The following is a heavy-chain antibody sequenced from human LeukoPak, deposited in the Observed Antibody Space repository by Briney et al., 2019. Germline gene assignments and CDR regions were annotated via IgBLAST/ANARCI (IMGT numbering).Heavy chain of an antibody. CDR2: ISSSSSYI. V-gene: IGHV3-21*01. D-gene: IGHD6-19*01. J-gene: IGHJ4*02. CDR3: ARMEIAVAGGFDY. Sequence: GGSLRLACTPSGFTFSSYSMGWVRQAPGKALEWVSSISSSSSYIYYADSVKGRFTISRDNAKNSLYLQMNSLRAEDTAVYYCARMEIAVAGGFDYWGQGTLVTVSS. CDR1: GFTFSSYS.